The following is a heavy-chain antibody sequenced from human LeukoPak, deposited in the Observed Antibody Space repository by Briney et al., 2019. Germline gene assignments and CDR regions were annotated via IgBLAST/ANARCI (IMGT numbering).Heavy chain of an antibody. CDR2: IYTSGST. V-gene: IGHV4-61*02. CDR1: GGSISSGSYY. J-gene: IGHJ4*02. Sequence: SETLSLTCTVSGGSISSGSYYWSWIRQPAGKGLEWIGRIYTSGSTNYNPSLKSRVTISVDTSKNQFSLKLSSVTAADTAVYYRARGVSGRTYYFDYWGQGTLVTVSS. D-gene: IGHD1-26*01. CDR3: ARGVSGRTYYFDY.